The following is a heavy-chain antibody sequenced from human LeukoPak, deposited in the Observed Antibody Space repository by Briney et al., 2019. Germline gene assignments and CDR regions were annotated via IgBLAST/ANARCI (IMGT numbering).Heavy chain of an antibody. D-gene: IGHD1-1*01. CDR1: GFTFSNYD. CDR3: AKASKSTTGTNWFDP. V-gene: IGHV3-23*01. CDR2: ISGSGDNT. J-gene: IGHJ5*02. Sequence: PGGSLRLSCAASGFTFSNYDMSWVRQAPGEGLVWVSTISGSGDNTYYADSVKGRFTISRDNSKNTLYLLMNSLRAEDTAIYYCAKASKSTTGTNWFDPWGQGTLVTVSS.